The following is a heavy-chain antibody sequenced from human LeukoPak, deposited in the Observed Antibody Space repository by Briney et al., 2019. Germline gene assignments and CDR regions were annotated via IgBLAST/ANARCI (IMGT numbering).Heavy chain of an antibody. V-gene: IGHV1-2*06. J-gene: IGHJ4*02. Sequence: ASVKVSCKASGYTFTGYYLHWVRQVPGQGLEWMGRISPNSGVTDYAQKFQGRITMTRDTSISTAYMELSRLRSDDSAMYYCARAASGTYYFDYWGQGTLVTVSS. CDR3: ARAASGTYYFDY. CDR2: ISPNSGVT. D-gene: IGHD6-13*01. CDR1: GYTFTGYY.